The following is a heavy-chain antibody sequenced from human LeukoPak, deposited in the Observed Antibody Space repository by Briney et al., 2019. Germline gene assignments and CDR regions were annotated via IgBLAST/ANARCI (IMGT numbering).Heavy chain of an antibody. CDR1: GLIIRNYA. Sequence: PGGSLRLSCTASGLIIRNYAMTWVRQAPGKGLVWVSHINSDGSITSYADSVKGRFTISRDNAKNTLYLQMNSLGAEDTAVYYCARDAVDTANAVWGQGTTVTVSS. CDR3: ARDAVDTANAV. J-gene: IGHJ6*02. D-gene: IGHD5-18*01. V-gene: IGHV3-74*01. CDR2: INSDGSIT.